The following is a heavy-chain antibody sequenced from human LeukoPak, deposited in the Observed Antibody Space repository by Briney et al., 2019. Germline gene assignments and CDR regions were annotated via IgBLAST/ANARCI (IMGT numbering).Heavy chain of an antibody. D-gene: IGHD2-2*02. Sequence: GGSLRLSCAASGFTFSSYAMSWVRQAPGKGLEWVSAISGSGGSTYYVDSVKGRFTISRDNSKNTLYLQMNSLRAEDTAVYYCAKEIFGVPAAISAYWGQGTLVTVSS. CDR3: AKEIFGVPAAISAY. V-gene: IGHV3-23*01. CDR1: GFTFSSYA. J-gene: IGHJ4*02. CDR2: ISGSGGST.